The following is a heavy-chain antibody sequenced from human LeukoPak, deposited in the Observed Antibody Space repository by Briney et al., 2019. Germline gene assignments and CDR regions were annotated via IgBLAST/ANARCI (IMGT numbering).Heavy chain of an antibody. Sequence: SVKVSCKASGGTFSSYAISWVRQAPGQGLEWMGGIIPIFGTANYAQKFQGRVTITADKSTSTAYMELSSLRSEDTAVYYCARSYYYDSSGSTGAFDIWGQGTLVTVSS. CDR2: IIPIFGTA. CDR1: GGTFSSYA. CDR3: ARSYYYDSSGSTGAFDI. J-gene: IGHJ4*02. V-gene: IGHV1-69*06. D-gene: IGHD3-22*01.